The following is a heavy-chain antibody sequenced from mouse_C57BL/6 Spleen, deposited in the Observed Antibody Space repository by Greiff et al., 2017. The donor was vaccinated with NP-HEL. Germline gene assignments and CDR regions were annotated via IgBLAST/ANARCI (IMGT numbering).Heavy chain of an antibody. CDR3: ARSPRGSPFDY. D-gene: IGHD1-1*01. J-gene: IGHJ2*01. CDR1: GYSFTGYY. CDR2: INPSTGGT. Sequence: EVQLQQSGPELVKPGASVKISCKASGYSFTGYYMNWVKQSPEKSLEWIGEINPSTGGTTYNQKFKAKATLTVDKSSSTAYMQLKSLTSEDSAVYYCARSPRGSPFDYWGQGTTLTVSS. V-gene: IGHV1-42*01.